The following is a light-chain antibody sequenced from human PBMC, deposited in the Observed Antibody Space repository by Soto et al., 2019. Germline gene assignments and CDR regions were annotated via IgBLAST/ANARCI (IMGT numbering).Light chain of an antibody. CDR3: QQSYSTT. V-gene: IGKV3-11*01. CDR1: ESISSQ. Sequence: EIVLQQSPASLSLSPGEGATLSCRASESISSQVVWYQQIPGQAPRRLIYDASNRATGVPAGFIGSGSGTDFTLTISSLQPEDFATYYCQQSYSTTFGQGTKVDIK. CDR2: DAS. J-gene: IGKJ1*01.